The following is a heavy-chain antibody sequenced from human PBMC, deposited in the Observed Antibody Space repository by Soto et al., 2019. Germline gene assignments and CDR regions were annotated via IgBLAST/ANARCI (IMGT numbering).Heavy chain of an antibody. V-gene: IGHV4-31*03. CDR2: IYYSGSA. J-gene: IGHJ6*03. D-gene: IGHD2-2*01. CDR3: ARDVGYQIGYYYYMDV. Sequence: SETLSLTCTVSGGSISSGGYYWSWIRQHPGKGLEWIGYIYYSGSAYYNPSLKSRVTISVDTSKNQFSLKLSSVTAADTAVYYCARDVGYQIGYYYYMDVWGKGTTVTVSS. CDR1: GGSISSGGYY.